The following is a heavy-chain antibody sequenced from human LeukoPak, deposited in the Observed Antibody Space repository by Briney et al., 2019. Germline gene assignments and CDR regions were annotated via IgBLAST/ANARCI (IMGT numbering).Heavy chain of an antibody. V-gene: IGHV2-5*01. CDR2: IYWNDDK. D-gene: IGHD6-6*01. CDR3: AHRRSIAARNLEDVDFDY. J-gene: IGHJ4*02. Sequence: TLSLTCTVSGGSISSYYWSWIRQPPGKALEWLALIYWNDDKRYSPSLKSRLTITKDTSKNQVVLTMTNMDPVDTATYCCAHRRSIAARNLEDVDFDYWGQGTLVTVSS. CDR1: GGSISSYYW.